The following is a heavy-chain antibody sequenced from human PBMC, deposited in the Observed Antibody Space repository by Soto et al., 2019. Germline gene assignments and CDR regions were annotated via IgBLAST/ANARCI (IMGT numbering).Heavy chain of an antibody. CDR1: GGSISSGGYY. Sequence: SETLSLTCTVSGGSISSGGYYWSWIRQPPGKGLEWIGEINHSGGTNYNPSLKSRVTISVDTSKNQFSLKLSSVTAADTAVYYCARGEPILTGYGHCYYYYGMDVWGQGNTVTVSS. V-gene: IGHV4-39*07. J-gene: IGHJ6*02. CDR3: ARGEPILTGYGHCYYYYGMDV. D-gene: IGHD3-9*01. CDR2: INHSGGT.